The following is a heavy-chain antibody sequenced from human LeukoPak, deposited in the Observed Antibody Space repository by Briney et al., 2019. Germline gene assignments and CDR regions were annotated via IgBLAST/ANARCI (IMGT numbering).Heavy chain of an antibody. D-gene: IGHD4-11*01. J-gene: IGHJ3*02. CDR1: GGSISSYY. Sequence: SETLSLTCTVSGGSISSYYWSWIRQPPGKGLEWIGYIYYSGSTNYNPSLKSRVTISVDMSKNQFSLKLSSVTAADTAVYYCARAYDYSNYPPAFDIWGQGTMVTVSS. CDR3: ARAYDYSNYPPAFDI. CDR2: IYYSGST. V-gene: IGHV4-59*01.